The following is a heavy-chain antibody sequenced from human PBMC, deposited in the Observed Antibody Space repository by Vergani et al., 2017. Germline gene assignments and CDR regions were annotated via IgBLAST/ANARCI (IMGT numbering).Heavy chain of an antibody. D-gene: IGHD3-3*01. CDR2: IYHSGST. Sequence: QLQLQESGSGLVKPSQTLSLTCAVSGGSISSGGYSWSWIRQPPGKGLEWIGYIYHSGSTYYNPSLTSRVTISVDRSKNQFSLKLSSVTAADTAVYYCARAAITDDQYFQHWGQGTLVTVSS. J-gene: IGHJ1*01. CDR3: ARAAITDDQYFQH. CDR1: GGSISSGGYS. V-gene: IGHV4-30-2*01.